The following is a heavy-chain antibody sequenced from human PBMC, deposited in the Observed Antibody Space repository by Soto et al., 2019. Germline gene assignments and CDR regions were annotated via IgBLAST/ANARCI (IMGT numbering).Heavy chain of an antibody. CDR3: ARDWTYCSGGSCYYGMDV. V-gene: IGHV3-48*02. CDR1: GFSFSAYR. D-gene: IGHD2-15*01. J-gene: IGHJ6*02. Sequence: EVQLVESGGGFVQPGGSLRLSCAASGFSFSAYRMNWVRQAPGKGLGWVSYISSSSSCMYYAGSVKGRFTISRDNAQNALFLQMNSLTDEDTAVYYCARDWTYCSGGSCYYGMDVWGQGTTVTVSS. CDR2: ISSSSSCM.